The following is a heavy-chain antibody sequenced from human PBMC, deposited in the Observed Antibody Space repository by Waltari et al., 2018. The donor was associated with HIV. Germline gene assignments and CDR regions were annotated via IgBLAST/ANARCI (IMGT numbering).Heavy chain of an antibody. J-gene: IGHJ5*02. CDR2: IDWDDDK. CDR1: GFSLSTSGMC. CDR3: ARSGKGIFGDPREFDP. D-gene: IGHD3-3*01. Sequence: QVTLRESGPALVKPTQTLTLTCTFSGFSLSTSGMCVSWIRQPPGKALEWLARIDWDDDKYYSTSLKTRLTISKDTSKNQVVLTMTNMDPVDTATYYCARSGKGIFGDPREFDPWGQGTLVTVSS. V-gene: IGHV2-70*15.